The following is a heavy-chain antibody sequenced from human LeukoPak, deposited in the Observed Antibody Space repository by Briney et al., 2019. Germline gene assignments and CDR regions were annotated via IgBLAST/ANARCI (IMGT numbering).Heavy chain of an antibody. Sequence: NPSETLSLTCTVSGGSISSYYWSWIRQPAGKGLEWIGRIYTSGSTNYNPSLKSRVTMSVDTSKNQFSLKLSSVTAADTAVYYCARDIGLIGYCSSTSCSDAFDIWGQGTMVTVSS. CDR3: ARDIGLIGYCSSTSCSDAFDI. D-gene: IGHD2-2*01. CDR1: GGSISSYY. V-gene: IGHV4-4*07. CDR2: IYTSGST. J-gene: IGHJ3*02.